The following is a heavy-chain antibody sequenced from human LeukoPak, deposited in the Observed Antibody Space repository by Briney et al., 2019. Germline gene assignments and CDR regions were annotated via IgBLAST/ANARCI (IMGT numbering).Heavy chain of an antibody. D-gene: IGHD6-19*01. CDR1: GGSISSYY. CDR3: AREPYSSGFNWFDP. Sequence: TSSETLSLTCTVSGGSISSYYWSWIWQPAGKGLEWIGRIYTSGSTNYNPSLKSRVTMSVGTSKNQFSLKLSSVTAADTAVYYCAREPYSSGFNWFDPWGQGTLVTVSS. V-gene: IGHV4-4*07. J-gene: IGHJ5*02. CDR2: IYTSGST.